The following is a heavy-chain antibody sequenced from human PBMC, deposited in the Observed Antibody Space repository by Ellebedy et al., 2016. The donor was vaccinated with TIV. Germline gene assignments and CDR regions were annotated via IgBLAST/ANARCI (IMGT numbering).Heavy chain of an antibody. Sequence: GESLKIPCETPGFIFANYGMHLVRQAPGKGLEWVAFIWYYGGNKYSADSVKGRFTISRDNSKNTLYLQMNNLGAEHTAVFYCARDRHVDRGDCLDYWGQGTLVTVSS. CDR2: IWYYGGNK. D-gene: IGHD2-21*02. J-gene: IGHJ4*02. CDR1: GFIFANYG. V-gene: IGHV3-33*01. CDR3: ARDRHVDRGDCLDY.